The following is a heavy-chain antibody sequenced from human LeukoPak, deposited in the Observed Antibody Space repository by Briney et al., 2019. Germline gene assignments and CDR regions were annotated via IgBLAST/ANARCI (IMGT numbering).Heavy chain of an antibody. Sequence: ASVKVSCKASGYTFTGYYMHWVRQAPGQGLEWMGWINPNSGGTNYAQKFRGRVTMTRDTSISTAYMELSRLRSDDTAVYYCARGGSITMVRGVIIAPDYWGQGTLVTVS. D-gene: IGHD3-10*01. CDR2: INPNSGGT. J-gene: IGHJ4*02. CDR1: GYTFTGYY. V-gene: IGHV1-2*02. CDR3: ARGGSITMVRGVIIAPDY.